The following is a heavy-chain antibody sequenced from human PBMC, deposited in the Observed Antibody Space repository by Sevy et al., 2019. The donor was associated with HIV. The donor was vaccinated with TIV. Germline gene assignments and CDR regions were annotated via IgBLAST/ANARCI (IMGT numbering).Heavy chain of an antibody. D-gene: IGHD1-26*01. CDR1: GFTFSSYG. J-gene: IGHJ4*02. CDR2: IWYDGSNK. CDR3: ARGFIVGATEFDY. Sequence: GGSLRLSCAASGFTFSSYGMHWVRQAPGKGLKWVAVIWYDGSNKYYADSVKGRFTISRDNSKNTLYLQMNSLRAEDTAVYYCARGFIVGATEFDYWGQRTLVTVSS. V-gene: IGHV3-33*01.